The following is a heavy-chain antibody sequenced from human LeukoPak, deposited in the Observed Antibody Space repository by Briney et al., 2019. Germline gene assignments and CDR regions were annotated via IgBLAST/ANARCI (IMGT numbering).Heavy chain of an antibody. CDR2: ISGSGGST. V-gene: IGHV3-23*01. CDR1: GFTFSSYA. Sequence: GGSLRLSCAASGFTFSSYAMSWVRQAPGKGLEWVSAISGSGGSTYYADSVKGRFTISRDNSKSTLSLQMNSLRAEDTAVYYCAKDRLVLMVYATFDYWGQGTLVTVSS. J-gene: IGHJ4*02. CDR3: AKDRLVLMVYATFDY. D-gene: IGHD2-8*01.